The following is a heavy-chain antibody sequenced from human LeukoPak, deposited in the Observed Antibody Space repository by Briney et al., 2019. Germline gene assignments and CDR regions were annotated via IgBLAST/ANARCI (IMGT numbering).Heavy chain of an antibody. CDR1: GFTFSSYS. CDR2: ISSGGSYI. D-gene: IGHD2-2*01. Sequence: GGSLRLSCAASGFTFSSYSMHWVRQAPGEVLEWVSSISSGGSYIYYADSVKGRFTFFRDKAKNSLYLQMSSLRAEDTAVYYCARDLDCSSTSCYVPGARGGWGQGTLVTVSS. CDR3: ARDLDCSSTSCYVPGARGG. J-gene: IGHJ4*02. V-gene: IGHV3-21*01.